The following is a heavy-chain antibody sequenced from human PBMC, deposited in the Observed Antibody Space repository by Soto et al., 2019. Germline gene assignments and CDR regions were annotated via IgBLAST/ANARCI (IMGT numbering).Heavy chain of an antibody. CDR2: VYYTGNT. V-gene: IGHV4-39*02. CDR3: ARVRSSWYYFDY. CDR1: GDFISSNNYY. Sequence: HLQLQESGPGLVKASETLSLTCTVSGDFISSNNYYWGWIRQPPGKGLEWVGHVYYTGNTYYNPSLRSRVTISVDTSKNQFSLKVTAADTAAYYCARVRSSWYYFDYWGQGILVTVSS. D-gene: IGHD6-19*01. J-gene: IGHJ4*02.